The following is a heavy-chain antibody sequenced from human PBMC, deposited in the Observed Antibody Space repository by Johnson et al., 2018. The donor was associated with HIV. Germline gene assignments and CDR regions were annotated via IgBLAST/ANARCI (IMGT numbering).Heavy chain of an antibody. D-gene: IGHD2-21*02. J-gene: IGHJ3*02. CDR3: AKDWDVVVTADDAFDI. V-gene: IGHV3-30*02. CDR2: IRYDGRNK. Sequence: VQLVESGGGVVQPGGSLRLSCAASGFTFSSYGMHWVRQAPGKGLEWVAFIRYDGRNKYYADSVKGRFTISRDNSKNTLYLQMNSLRAEDTAVYYCAKDWDVVVTADDAFDIWGQGTMVTVSS. CDR1: GFTFSSYG.